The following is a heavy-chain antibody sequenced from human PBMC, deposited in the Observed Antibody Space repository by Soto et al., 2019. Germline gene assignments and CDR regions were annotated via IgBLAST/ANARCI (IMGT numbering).Heavy chain of an antibody. J-gene: IGHJ1*01. CDR1: GFTFSSYA. CDR2: ISGSGGST. CDR3: AKDPAMRDIVVVPAAIGYFQH. Sequence: GGSLRLSCAASGFTFSSYAMSWVRQAPGKGLEWVSAISGSGGSTYYADSVKGRFTISIDNSKNTLYLQMNSLRAEDTAVYYCAKDPAMRDIVVVPAAIGYFQHWGQGTLVTVSS. D-gene: IGHD2-2*01. V-gene: IGHV3-23*01.